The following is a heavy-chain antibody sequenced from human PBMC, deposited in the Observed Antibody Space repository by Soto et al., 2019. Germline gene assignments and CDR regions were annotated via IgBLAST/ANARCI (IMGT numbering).Heavy chain of an antibody. V-gene: IGHV4-34*01. CDR1: GGSFSDYY. D-gene: IGHD3-10*01. Sequence: SETLSLTCAVYGGSFSDYYWSWIRQPPGKGLEWIGEINHSGSTNYNPSLKSRVTISVDTSKNQFSLKLSSVTAADTAVYYCAREGRYYASGRFWWFDPWGQGTLVTVSS. CDR2: INHSGST. CDR3: AREGRYYASGRFWWFDP. J-gene: IGHJ5*02.